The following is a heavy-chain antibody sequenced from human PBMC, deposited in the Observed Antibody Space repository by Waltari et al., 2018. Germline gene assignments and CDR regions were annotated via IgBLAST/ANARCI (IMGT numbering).Heavy chain of an antibody. Sequence: QVQLQESGPGLAKPSEPLSLTCAVPGGSISTYLWTWIRQPPGKGLEWIGYIYHSGTTNSNPSLKSRVTISVDTSKNQFSLKLRSMTAADTAVYYCTREAGYCSGGSCYFSGDNAFDIWGQGTTVTVSS. J-gene: IGHJ3*02. CDR3: TREAGYCSGGSCYFSGDNAFDI. V-gene: IGHV4-59*01. CDR1: GGSISTYL. D-gene: IGHD2-15*01. CDR2: IYHSGTT.